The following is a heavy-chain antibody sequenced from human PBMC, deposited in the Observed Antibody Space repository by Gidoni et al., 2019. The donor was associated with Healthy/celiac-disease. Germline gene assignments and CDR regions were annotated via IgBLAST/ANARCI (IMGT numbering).Heavy chain of an antibody. CDR3: ARVGKYYDILTGYYNY. J-gene: IGHJ4*02. V-gene: IGHV1-18*04. CDR2: ISAYTGNT. CDR1: GYTVTSYG. D-gene: IGHD3-9*01. Sequence: QVQLVQSGAEVKKPGASVQVSCRASGYTVTSYGISWVRQAPGQGLEWMGWISAYTGNTNYAQKLQGRVTMTTDTSTSTAYMELRSLRSDDSAVYYCARVGKYYDILTGYYNYWGQGTLVTVSS.